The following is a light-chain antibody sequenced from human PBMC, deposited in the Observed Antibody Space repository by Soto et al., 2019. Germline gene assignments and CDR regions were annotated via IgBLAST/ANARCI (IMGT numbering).Light chain of an antibody. Sequence: DIVMTQSPDSLAVSLGERATINFQSSQSVLYSSNHKNYLAWYQQKPGQPPKLLIYWASTRESGVPDRFSGSGSGTDFTLTISSLQAEDVAVYYCQQYYSTPNTFGQGTKLEIK. CDR3: QQYYSTPNT. V-gene: IGKV4-1*01. CDR1: QSVLYSSNHKNY. J-gene: IGKJ2*01. CDR2: WAS.